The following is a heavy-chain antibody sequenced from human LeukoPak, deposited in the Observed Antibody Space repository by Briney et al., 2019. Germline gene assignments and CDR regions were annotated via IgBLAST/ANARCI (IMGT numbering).Heavy chain of an antibody. CDR3: AKHHGIIVADAFDI. CDR2: ISSDSSYI. V-gene: IGHV3-21*04. Sequence: GGSLRLSCAASGFNFNTYTMNWVRQAPGKGLEWVSSISSDSSYIYYADAVHGRFTVSRDNAKYSLYLQMNSLRAEDTAVYYCAKHHGIIVADAFDIWGQGTMVTVSS. D-gene: IGHD2-21*01. J-gene: IGHJ3*02. CDR1: GFNFNTYT.